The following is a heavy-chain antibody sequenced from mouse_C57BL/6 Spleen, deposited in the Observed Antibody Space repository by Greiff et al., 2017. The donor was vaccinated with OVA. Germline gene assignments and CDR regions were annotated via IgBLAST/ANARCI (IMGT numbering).Heavy chain of an antibody. V-gene: IGHV14-2*01. CDR1: GFNIKDYY. CDR2: IDPEDGET. CDR3: ARGDDGYY. D-gene: IGHD2-3*01. J-gene: IGHJ2*01. Sequence: VQLQQSGAELVKPGASVKLSCTASGFNIKDYYMHWVKQRTEQGLEWIGRIDPEDGETEYAPKFQGKATITTDTSSNTAYLQLSSLTSEDTAVYYCARGDDGYYWGQGTTLTVSS.